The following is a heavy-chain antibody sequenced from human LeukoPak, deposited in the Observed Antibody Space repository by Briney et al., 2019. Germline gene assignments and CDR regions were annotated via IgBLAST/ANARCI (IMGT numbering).Heavy chain of an antibody. J-gene: IGHJ4*02. CDR3: VATSGGNTN. D-gene: IGHD5-12*01. Sequence: GGSLRLSCVASGCTFSNYTLHWVRQAPGKGLEWVAAVSYRGSIKSYAESVKGRLTISRDNSENTLYLQMNSLRAEDTAVYYCVATSGGNTNWGQGTLVTVSS. CDR2: VSYRGSIK. V-gene: IGHV3-30-3*01. CDR1: GCTFSNYT.